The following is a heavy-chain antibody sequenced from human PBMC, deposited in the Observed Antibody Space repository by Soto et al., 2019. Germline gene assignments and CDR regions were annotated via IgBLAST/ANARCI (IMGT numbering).Heavy chain of an antibody. CDR2: ISGSGGST. D-gene: IGHD3-3*01. CDR1: GFTFSSYA. V-gene: IGHV3-23*01. Sequence: GGSLRLSCAASGFTFSSYAMSWVRQAPGKGLEWVSAISGSGGSTYYADSVKGRFTISRDNSKNTLYLQMNSLRAEDTAVYYCAKDGSPSIFGVVRGYYYGMDVWGQGTTVTVSS. J-gene: IGHJ6*02. CDR3: AKDGSPSIFGVVRGYYYGMDV.